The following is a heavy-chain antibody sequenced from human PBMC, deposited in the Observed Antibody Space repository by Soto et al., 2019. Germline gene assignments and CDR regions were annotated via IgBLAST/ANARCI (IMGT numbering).Heavy chain of an antibody. CDR2: INPSDETT. D-gene: IGHD1-26*01. Sequence: QVHLVQSGAEVKRPGASVKVSCKASGYIFTNYFLHWVRQAPGQGLEWMGIINPSDETTTYAQKFQGRITVTRDTSTSSVYMDLSSLRSEDTAIYYCVREGADSSYCGTIRSDAFDIWGQGTVVTVAS. CDR3: VREGADSSYCGTIRSDAFDI. J-gene: IGHJ3*02. CDR1: GYIFTNYF. V-gene: IGHV1-46*01.